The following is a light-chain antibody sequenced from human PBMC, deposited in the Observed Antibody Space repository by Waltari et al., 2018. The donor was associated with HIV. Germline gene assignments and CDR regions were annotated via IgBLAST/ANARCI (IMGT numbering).Light chain of an antibody. CDR2: LNHDGSH. J-gene: IGLJ3*02. CDR3: QTWVTGILL. Sequence: QLVLTQSPSASASLGASVTLIRTLSRGPITNAITGHQQQPEKGHRYFMKLNHDGSHNKGDGIPDRVSGSSSGAERYLTISSLQSEDEGDYYCQTWVTGILLFGGGTKLTVL. CDR1: RGPITNA. V-gene: IGLV4-69*01.